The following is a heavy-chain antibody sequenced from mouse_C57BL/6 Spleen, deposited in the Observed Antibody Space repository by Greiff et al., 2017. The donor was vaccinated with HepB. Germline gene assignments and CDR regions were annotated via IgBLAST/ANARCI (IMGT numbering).Heavy chain of an antibody. Sequence: QVQLQQSGAELVRPGASVKMSCKASGYTFTSYNMHWVKQTPRQGLEWIGAIYPGNGDTSYNQKFKGKATLTVDKSSSTAYMQLSSLTSEDSAVYFCARWGGNYGSRSYYAMDYWGQGTSVTVSS. V-gene: IGHV1-12*01. CDR3: ARWGGNYGSRSYYAMDY. J-gene: IGHJ4*01. CDR2: IYPGNGDT. D-gene: IGHD1-1*01. CDR1: GYTFTSYN.